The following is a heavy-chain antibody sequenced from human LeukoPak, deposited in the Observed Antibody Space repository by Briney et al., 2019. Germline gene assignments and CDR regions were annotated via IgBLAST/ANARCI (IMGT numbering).Heavy chain of an antibody. Sequence: GGSLRLPCGASGFTFSKWAVIWMRQAPGKALEWVVNIYSTGDTAYHADSVKGRFTISRDNSQNTLYLQMNSLRAEDTAVYYCARDHDFWSGAYYGMDVWGQGTTVTVSS. J-gene: IGHJ6*02. D-gene: IGHD3-3*01. CDR3: ARDHDFWSGAYYGMDV. CDR1: GFTFSKWA. CDR2: IYSTGDTA. V-gene: IGHV3-23*01.